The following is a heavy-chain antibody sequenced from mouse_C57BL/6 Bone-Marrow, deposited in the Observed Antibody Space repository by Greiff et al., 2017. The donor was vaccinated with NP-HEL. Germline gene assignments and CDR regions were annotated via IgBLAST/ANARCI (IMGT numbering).Heavy chain of an antibody. CDR2: FHPYNDDT. CDR1: GYTFTTYP. J-gene: IGHJ4*01. D-gene: IGHD2-2*01. Sequence: VKLMESGAELVKPGASVKMSCKASGYTFTTYPIEWMKQNHGKSLEWIGNFHPYNDDTKYNEKFKGKATFTVEKSSSTVYLELSRLTSDDSAVYYCARGYGGYAMDYWGQGTSVTVSS. V-gene: IGHV1-47*01. CDR3: ARGYGGYAMDY.